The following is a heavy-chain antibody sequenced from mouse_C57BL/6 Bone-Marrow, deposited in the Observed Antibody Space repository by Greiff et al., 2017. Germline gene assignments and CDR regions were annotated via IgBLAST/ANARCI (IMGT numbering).Heavy chain of an antibody. D-gene: IGHD2-4*01. Sequence: QVQLKQPGAELVMPGASVKLSCKASGYTFTSYWMHWVKQRPGQGLEWIGEIDPSDSYTNYNQKFKGKATLTVGKSSSTAYIQLSSLTSEDSAVYYCARYDYDGGFAYWGQGTLVTVSA. J-gene: IGHJ3*01. V-gene: IGHV1-69*01. CDR3: ARYDYDGGFAY. CDR1: GYTFTSYW. CDR2: IDPSDSYT.